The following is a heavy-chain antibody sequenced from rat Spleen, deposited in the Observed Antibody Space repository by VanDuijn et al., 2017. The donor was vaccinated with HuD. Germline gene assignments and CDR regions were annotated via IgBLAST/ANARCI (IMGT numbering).Heavy chain of an antibody. Sequence: EVQLVESGGGLVQPGRSLKLSCAASGFTFSNYYMAWVRQAPTKGLEWVAYISAGGGRTYYPDSVRGRFTISRDNAKSTLYLQMNSLRSEDTATYYCTGPFDYWGQGVMVTVSS. CDR2: ISAGGGRT. V-gene: IGHV5-27*01. CDR3: TGPFDY. J-gene: IGHJ2*01. CDR1: GFTFSNYY.